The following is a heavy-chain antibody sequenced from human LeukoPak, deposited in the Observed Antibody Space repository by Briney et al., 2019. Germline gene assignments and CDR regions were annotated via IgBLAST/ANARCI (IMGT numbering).Heavy chain of an antibody. CDR3: ARAQLNLLVDFGMDV. D-gene: IGHD1-1*01. V-gene: IGHV4-59*02. Sequence: SETLSLTCTVSGGSVSSYYWSWIRQPPGKGLEWIGYIYYSGSTNYNPSLKSRVTISVDTSKNQFSLKLSSVTAADTAVYYCARAQLNLLVDFGMDVWGQGTTVTVSS. J-gene: IGHJ6*02. CDR1: GGSVSSYY. CDR2: IYYSGST.